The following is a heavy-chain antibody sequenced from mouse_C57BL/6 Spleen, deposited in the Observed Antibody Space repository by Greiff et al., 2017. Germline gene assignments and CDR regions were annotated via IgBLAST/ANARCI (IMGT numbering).Heavy chain of an antibody. J-gene: IGHJ3*01. CDR3: ARGYGSSAWFAY. CDR2: ISYSGST. Sequence: EVKLQESGPGMVKPSQSLSLTCTVTGYSITSGYDWHWIRHFPGNKLEWMGYISYSGSTNYNPSLKSRISITHDTSKNHFFLKLNSVTTEDTATYYCARGYGSSAWFAYWGQGTLVTVSA. D-gene: IGHD1-1*01. CDR1: GYSITSGYD. V-gene: IGHV3-1*01.